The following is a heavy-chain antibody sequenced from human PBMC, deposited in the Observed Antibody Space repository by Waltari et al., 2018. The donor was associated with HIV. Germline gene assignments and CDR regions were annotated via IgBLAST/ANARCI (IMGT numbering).Heavy chain of an antibody. CDR3: ARDFRYCSGGTCYYGMDV. D-gene: IGHD2-15*01. J-gene: IGHJ6*02. Sequence: QVQLQESGPGVVKPSEPLSLSCTVSGGSISSNYWSWIRQPPGKGLEWIGYISYSGITSYSPSLKSRLTISVDTSKNQFSLRLNSVTAADTAVYYCARDFRYCSGGTCYYGMDVWGQGTTVTVSS. CDR1: GGSISSNY. V-gene: IGHV4-59*01. CDR2: ISYSGIT.